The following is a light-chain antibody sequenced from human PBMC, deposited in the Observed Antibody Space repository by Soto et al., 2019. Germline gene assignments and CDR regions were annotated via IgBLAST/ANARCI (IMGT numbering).Light chain of an antibody. CDR3: QHSYT. J-gene: IGKJ2*01. Sequence: DIQMIQSPSSLSASVGDRVTITCRASQNINSFLNWYQHKPGKAPKLLIYAASSLQRGVPSRFSGSRSGTDFTLTINSLQPEDFATYSCQHSYTFGQGTK. V-gene: IGKV1-39*01. CDR2: AAS. CDR1: QNINSF.